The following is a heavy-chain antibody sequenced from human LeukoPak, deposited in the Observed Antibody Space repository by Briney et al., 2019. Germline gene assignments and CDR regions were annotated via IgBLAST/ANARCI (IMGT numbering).Heavy chain of an antibody. CDR1: GYTFTIYG. V-gene: IGHV1-18*04. D-gene: IGHD7-27*01. CDR2: ISAYNGKT. Sequence: ASVKVSFKASGYTFTIYGISWVRQAPGQGLEWMGWISAYNGKTNYSQKLQGRVTMTTDTSTSTAYMELRSLRSDDTAVYYCAREWGRKSVDESYYGMDVWGKGTTVTVSP. J-gene: IGHJ6*04. CDR3: AREWGRKSVDESYYGMDV.